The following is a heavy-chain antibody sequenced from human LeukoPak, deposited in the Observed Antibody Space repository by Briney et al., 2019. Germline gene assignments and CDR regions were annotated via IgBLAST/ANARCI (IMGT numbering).Heavy chain of an antibody. CDR3: AKKRYAGSGTYSYYFDY. CDR2: IRYDGTNK. V-gene: IGHV3-30*02. D-gene: IGHD3-10*01. CDR1: GFTFRSYG. J-gene: IGHJ4*02. Sequence: GGSLRLSCAASGFTFRSYGMHWVRQAPGKGLEWVAFIRYDGTNKYQADSVKGRFTISRDNSKNTLNLQMNSLRAEDTAVYYCAKKRYAGSGTYSYYFDYWGQGALVTVSS.